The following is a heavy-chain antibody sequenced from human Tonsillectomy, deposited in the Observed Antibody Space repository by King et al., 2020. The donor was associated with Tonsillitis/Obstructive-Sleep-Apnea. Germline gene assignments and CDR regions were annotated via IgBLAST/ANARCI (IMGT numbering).Heavy chain of an antibody. J-gene: IGHJ2*01. CDR3: ARHWTNDFWRGGYFDL. Sequence: QLQESGPGLVKPSETLSLTCTVFGGSISSYYWSWIRQPPGKGLEWIGYIYYSGSTNYNPSLKSRVTISVDTSKKQFSLKLSSVTAADTAVYYCARHWTNDFWRGGYFDLWGRGTLVTVSS. V-gene: IGHV4-59*08. CDR2: IYYSGST. D-gene: IGHD3-3*01. CDR1: GGSISSYY.